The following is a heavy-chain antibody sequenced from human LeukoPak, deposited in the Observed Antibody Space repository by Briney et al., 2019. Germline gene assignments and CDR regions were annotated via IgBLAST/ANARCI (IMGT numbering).Heavy chain of an antibody. Sequence: VGSLRLSCAASGFTVSSNYMSWVRQAPRKGLEWVSVIYSGGSTYYADCVKGRFTISKHNSKNTLYLQRNSRRCEDTAVYYCARGSQYDDNSGYWPDWGQGTLGTVSS. CDR1: GFTVSSNY. CDR3: ARGSQYDDNSGYWPD. D-gene: IGHD3-22*01. J-gene: IGHJ4*02. V-gene: IGHV3-53*04. CDR2: IYSGGST.